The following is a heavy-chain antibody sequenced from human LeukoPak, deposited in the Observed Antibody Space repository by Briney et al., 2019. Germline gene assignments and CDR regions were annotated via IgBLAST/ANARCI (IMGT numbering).Heavy chain of an antibody. V-gene: IGHV3-21*01. CDR3: ASGRITIFGVVKSTGDY. CDR2: ISSSSSYI. J-gene: IGHJ4*02. Sequence: GGSLRLSCAASGFTFSSYAMSWVRQAPGKGLEWVSSISSSSSYIYYADSVKGRFTISRDNAKNSLYLQMNSLRAEDTAVYYCASGRITIFGVVKSTGDYWGQGTLVTVSS. D-gene: IGHD3-3*01. CDR1: GFTFSSYA.